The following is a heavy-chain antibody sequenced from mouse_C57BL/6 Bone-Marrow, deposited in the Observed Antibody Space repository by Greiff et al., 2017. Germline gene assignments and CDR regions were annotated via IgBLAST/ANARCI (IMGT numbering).Heavy chain of an antibody. J-gene: IGHJ2*01. D-gene: IGHD2-2*01. Sequence: VQLQQPGAELVRPGTSVKLSCKASGYTFTSYWMHWVKQRPGQGLEWIGVIDPSDSYTNYNQKFKGKATLTVDTSSSTAYMQLSSLTSEDSAVYYCATYGYDLDYWGQGTTLTVSS. CDR3: ATYGYDLDY. CDR2: IDPSDSYT. V-gene: IGHV1-59*01. CDR1: GYTFTSYW.